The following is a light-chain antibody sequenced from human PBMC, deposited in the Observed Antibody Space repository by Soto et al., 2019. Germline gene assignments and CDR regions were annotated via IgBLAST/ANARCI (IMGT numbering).Light chain of an antibody. CDR1: QNIRTY. CDR3: QQTYSIFTS. CDR2: TAS. V-gene: IGKV1-39*01. J-gene: IGKJ2*03. Sequence: DIQVTQSPSSLSASVGDRVTITCRASQNIRTYLNWYQQRPGKPPKLLIQTASTLQSGVPSRFSGSGSGTDFTLTITSLQPEDFATYSCQQTYSIFTSFGQGTKLEIK.